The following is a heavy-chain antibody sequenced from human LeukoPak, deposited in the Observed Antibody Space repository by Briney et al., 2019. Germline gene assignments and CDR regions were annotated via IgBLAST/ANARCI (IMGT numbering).Heavy chain of an antibody. CDR1: DDSFSSHY. D-gene: IGHD4-17*01. CDR3: ARDLVTVTKGFDI. CDR2: ISYIGST. V-gene: IGHV4-59*11. J-gene: IGHJ3*02. Sequence: SETLSLTCAVSDDSFSSHYWTWVRQPPGKGLEWIGYISYIGSTNYNPSLKSRVTISIDTSRNQYSLRLSSVTAADTAVYYCARDLVTVTKGFDIWGQGTMVSVSS.